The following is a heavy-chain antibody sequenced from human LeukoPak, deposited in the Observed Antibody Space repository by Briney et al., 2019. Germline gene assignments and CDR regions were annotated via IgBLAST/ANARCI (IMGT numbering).Heavy chain of an antibody. CDR3: GSTVYDFWSGYSPIEP. J-gene: IGHJ5*02. CDR1: GLTLGSYG. D-gene: IGHD3-3*01. CDR2: IRYDGNNK. V-gene: IGHV3-30*02. Sequence: GGSLRLSCAASGLTLGSYGKHWVRQAPGKGPEWVAFIRYDGNNKYYADSVKGRFTISRDNSKNTLYLQMNSLSPEDTAVYYCGSTVYDFWSGYSPIEPWGQGTLVTVSS.